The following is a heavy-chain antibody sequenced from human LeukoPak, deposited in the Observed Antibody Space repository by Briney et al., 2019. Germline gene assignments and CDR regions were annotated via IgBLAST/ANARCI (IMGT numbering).Heavy chain of an antibody. CDR2: ISGSGGST. CDR1: GFTFSSYA. D-gene: IGHD3-10*01. J-gene: IGHJ4*02. CDR3: AKRPSGSGSYSGYFDY. V-gene: IGHV3-23*01. Sequence: GSLRLSCAASGFTFSSYAMSWVRQAPGKGLEWVSAISGSGGSTYYADSVKGRFTISRDNSKNTLYLQMNSLRAEDTAVYYCAKRPSGSGSYSGYFDYWGQGTLVTVSS.